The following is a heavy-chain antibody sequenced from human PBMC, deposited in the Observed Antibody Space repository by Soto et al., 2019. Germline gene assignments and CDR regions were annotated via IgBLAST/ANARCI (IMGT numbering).Heavy chain of an antibody. Sequence: GGSLRLSCAASGFTFSSYWMSWVRQAPGKGLEWVANIKQDGSEKYDVDSVKGRFTISRDNAKNSLYLQMNSLRAEDTAVYYCARDVVRPRHDFDWFDPWGQGTLVTVSS. J-gene: IGHJ5*02. V-gene: IGHV3-7*01. CDR1: GFTFSSYW. D-gene: IGHD3-10*01. CDR3: ARDVVRPRHDFDWFDP. CDR2: IKQDGSEK.